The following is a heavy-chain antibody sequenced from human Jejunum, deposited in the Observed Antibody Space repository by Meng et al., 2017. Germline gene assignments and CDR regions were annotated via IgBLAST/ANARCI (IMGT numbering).Heavy chain of an antibody. CDR1: GDSITSGSYY. CDR2: IYTSGST. D-gene: IGHD6-13*01. V-gene: IGHV4-61*02. Sequence: VLLPEPGPGWPSPSQTLSPPCLVSGDSITSGSYYWPWIRQPAGKGLEWMGRIYTSGSTHYNPSLNSRVAISVDTSKNQLYLKLASVTAADTAVYYCAREVSNGRYSGWFDPWGQGALVTVSS. J-gene: IGHJ5*02. CDR3: AREVSNGRYSGWFDP.